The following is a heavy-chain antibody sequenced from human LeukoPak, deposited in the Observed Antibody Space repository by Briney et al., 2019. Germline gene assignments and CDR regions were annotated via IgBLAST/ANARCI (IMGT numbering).Heavy chain of an antibody. CDR3: ARSYYDSSGYTPAIDY. CDR2: IYYSGST. D-gene: IGHD3-22*01. Sequence: PSETLSLTCTVSGGSISSYYWSWIRQPPGKGLEWIGYIYYSGSTNYNPSLKSRVTISVDTSKNQFSLKLSSVTAADTAVYYCARSYYDSSGYTPAIDYWGQGTLVTVSS. V-gene: IGHV4-59*01. J-gene: IGHJ4*02. CDR1: GGSISSYY.